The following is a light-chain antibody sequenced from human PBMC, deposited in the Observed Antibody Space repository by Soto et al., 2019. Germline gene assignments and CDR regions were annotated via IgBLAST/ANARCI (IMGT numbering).Light chain of an antibody. J-gene: IGKJ1*01. CDR2: GAS. CDR3: QQYDNWPPWT. CDR1: QSVSSSY. Sequence: EIVLTQSPGTLSLSPGERATLSCRASQSVSSSYLAWYQQKPGQAPRLLIYGASTRATAIPARFSGSGSGTEFTLTISSLQSEDFAVYYCQQYDNWPPWTFGQGTKVEIK. V-gene: IGKV3-15*01.